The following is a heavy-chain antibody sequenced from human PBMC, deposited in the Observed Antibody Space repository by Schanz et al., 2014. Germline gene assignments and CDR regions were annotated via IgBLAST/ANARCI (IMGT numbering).Heavy chain of an antibody. J-gene: IGHJ2*01. CDR3: ARDTTWRLDL. CDR2: IYTSGST. V-gene: IGHV4-4*02. D-gene: IGHD1-1*01. CDR1: GGSISSSDW. Sequence: QVQLQESGPGLVKPSGTLSLTCAVSGGSISSSDWWSWVRQPPGKGLEWIGRIYTSGSTNYNPSLKSRVTISLDASRTQFSLTLASLAAADTAVYYCARDTTWRLDLWGGGTLVTVSS.